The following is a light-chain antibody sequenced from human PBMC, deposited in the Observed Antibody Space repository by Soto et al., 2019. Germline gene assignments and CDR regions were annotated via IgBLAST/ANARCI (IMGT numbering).Light chain of an antibody. V-gene: IGLV2-14*01. Sequence: QSVLTQPASVSGSPGHSFSISCTGTSSDVGAYNYISWYQQHPGKAPKLLLSEVSNRPSGVSDRFSGSKSGNTASLTISGLQAEDEADYYCSYLTTSFTYVFGTGTKVTVL. J-gene: IGLJ1*01. CDR1: SSDVGAYNY. CDR2: EVS. CDR3: SYLTTSFTYV.